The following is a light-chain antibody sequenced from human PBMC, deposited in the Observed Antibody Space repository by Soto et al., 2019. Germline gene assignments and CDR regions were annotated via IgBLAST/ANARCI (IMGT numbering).Light chain of an antibody. CDR2: GTS. CDR3: QHYNNWPRT. Sequence: EIVMTQSPATLSVSPGERATLSCRASQSVSSNLAWYQQKPGQAPRLLIYGTSIRATGIPARFSGSGSGTEFTLTISSLQSEDFAVYYCQHYNNWPRTFGQGTKVEI. V-gene: IGKV3-15*01. CDR1: QSVSSN. J-gene: IGKJ1*01.